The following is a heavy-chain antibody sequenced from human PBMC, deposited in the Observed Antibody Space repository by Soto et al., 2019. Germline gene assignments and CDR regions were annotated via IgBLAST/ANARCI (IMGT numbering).Heavy chain of an antibody. CDR1: GGTFSSYA. V-gene: IGHV1-69*13. D-gene: IGHD5-12*01. CDR2: IIPIFGTA. CDR3: ARRPDIVATVEYYYYGMDV. Sequence: SVKVSCKASGGTFSSYAISWVRQAPGQGLEWMGGIIPIFGTANYAQKFQGRVTITADESTSTAYMELSSLRSEDTAVYYCARRPDIVATVEYYYYGMDVWGQGTTVTVSS. J-gene: IGHJ6*02.